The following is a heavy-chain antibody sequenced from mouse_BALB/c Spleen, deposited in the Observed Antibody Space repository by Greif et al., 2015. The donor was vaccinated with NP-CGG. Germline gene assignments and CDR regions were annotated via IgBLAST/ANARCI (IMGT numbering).Heavy chain of an antibody. D-gene: IGHD1-1*01. J-gene: IGHJ2*01. V-gene: IGHV14-3*02. CDR3: ARGIYGSTSDY. CDR2: IDPANGNT. CDR1: GFNIKDTY. Sequence: EVKLMESGAELVKPGASVKLSCTASGFNIKDTYMHWVKQRPEQGLEWIGRIDPANGNTKYDPKFQGKATITADTSSNTAYLQLSSLTSEDTAVYYCARGIYGSTSDYWGQGTTLTVSS.